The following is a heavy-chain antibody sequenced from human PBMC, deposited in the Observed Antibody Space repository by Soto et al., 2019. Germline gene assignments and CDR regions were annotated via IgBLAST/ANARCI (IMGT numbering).Heavy chain of an antibody. CDR3: ARDLYSSSWYGSYYYYGMDV. D-gene: IGHD6-13*01. Sequence: QVQLVQSGAEVKKPGSSVKVSCKASGGTFSSYAISWVRQAPGQGLEWMGGIIPIFGTANYAQKFQGRVTITADESTSTAYMELSSLRSEDTAVSYCARDLYSSSWYGSYYYYGMDVWGQGTTVTVSS. V-gene: IGHV1-69*01. CDR1: GGTFSSYA. CDR2: IIPIFGTA. J-gene: IGHJ6*02.